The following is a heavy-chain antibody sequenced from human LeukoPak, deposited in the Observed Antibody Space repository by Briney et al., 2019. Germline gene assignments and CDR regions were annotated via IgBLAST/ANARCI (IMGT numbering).Heavy chain of an antibody. Sequence: GGSLRLSCAASGFTLSSSWMHWVRQAPGKGAGWVSRIYSDGSDTKYADSVKGRFTIYRDNAKNTLYLQINSLRVYVTAVYYFASEVFHYHVWGQGVLVTVSS. CDR2: IYSDGSDT. CDR1: GFTLSSSW. D-gene: IGHD3-10*01. J-gene: IGHJ4*02. CDR3: ASEVFHYHV. V-gene: IGHV3-74*01.